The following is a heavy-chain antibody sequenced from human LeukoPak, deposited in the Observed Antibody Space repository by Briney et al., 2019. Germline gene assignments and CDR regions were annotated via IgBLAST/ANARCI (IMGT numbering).Heavy chain of an antibody. Sequence: SETLSLTCTVSGGSISSGSYYWSWIRQPAGKGLEWIGRIYTSGSTNYNPSLKSRVTISVDTSKNQFSLKLSSVTAAETAVYYYARDTYYYNSDTSWSDVFDIWGQGTMVTVSS. CDR1: GGSISSGSYY. CDR2: IYTSGST. CDR3: ARDTYYYNSDTSWSDVFDI. J-gene: IGHJ3*02. D-gene: IGHD3-22*01. V-gene: IGHV4-61*02.